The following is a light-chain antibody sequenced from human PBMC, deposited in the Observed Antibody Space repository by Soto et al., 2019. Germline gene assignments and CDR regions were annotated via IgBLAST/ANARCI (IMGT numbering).Light chain of an antibody. CDR2: EGS. V-gene: IGLV2-23*01. Sequence: QSALTQPASVSGSPGQSITISCTGTSSDVGSYNLVSWYQQHPGKAPRLMIYEGSKRPSGVSNRFSGSKSGNTASLTISGLQAEDEADYYCCSYAGSSTRKAVFGGGTKLTVL. CDR3: CSYAGSSTRKAV. J-gene: IGLJ2*01. CDR1: SSDVGSYNL.